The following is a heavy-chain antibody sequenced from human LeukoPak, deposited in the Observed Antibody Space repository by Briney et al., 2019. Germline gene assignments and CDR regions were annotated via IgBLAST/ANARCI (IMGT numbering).Heavy chain of an antibody. V-gene: IGHV3-48*01. D-gene: IGHD2-21*01. CDR2: ISSSSSTI. J-gene: IGHJ4*02. CDR3: VKGIASHDFFSRGE. CDR1: GFTFSSYS. Sequence: PGGSLRLSCAASGFTFSSYSMNWVRQAPGKGLEWVSYISSSSSTIYYADSVKGRFTISRDNAKNTLFLQMNSLRAEVTAVYYCVKGIASHDFFSRGEWGQGTLVTVSS.